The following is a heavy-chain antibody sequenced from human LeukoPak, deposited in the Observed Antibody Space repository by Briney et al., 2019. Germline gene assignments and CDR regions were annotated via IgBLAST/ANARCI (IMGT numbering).Heavy chain of an antibody. CDR2: IYPGDSDT. Sequence: KTGESLKISCKGSGYSFTSYCIGWVRQMPGKGLEWMGIIYPGDSDTRYSPSFQGQVTISADKSISTAYLQWSSLKASDTAMYYCATRTWVSATVNTFDYWGQGTLVTVSS. CDR1: GYSFTSYC. J-gene: IGHJ4*02. V-gene: IGHV5-51*01. CDR3: ATRTWVSATVNTFDY. D-gene: IGHD4-11*01.